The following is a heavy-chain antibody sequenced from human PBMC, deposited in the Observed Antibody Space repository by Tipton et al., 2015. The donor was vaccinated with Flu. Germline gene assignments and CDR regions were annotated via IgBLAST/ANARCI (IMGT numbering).Heavy chain of an antibody. CDR2: IYTSGST. V-gene: IGHV4-4*07. Sequence: TLSLTCAVSGGSISSYYWSWIRQSAGKGLEWIGRIYTSGSTNYNPSLKSRVTMSVDTSKNQFSLKLSSVTAADTAVYYCARGRDTAMAYFDYWGQGTLVTVSS. CDR3: ARGRDTAMAYFDY. J-gene: IGHJ4*02. CDR1: GGSISSYY. D-gene: IGHD5-18*01.